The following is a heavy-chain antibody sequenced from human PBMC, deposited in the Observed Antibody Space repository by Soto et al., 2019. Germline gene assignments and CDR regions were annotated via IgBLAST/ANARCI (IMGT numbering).Heavy chain of an antibody. CDR2: ISYDGSNK. Sequence: QVQLVESGGGVVQPGRSLRLSCAASGFTFSSYGMHWVRQAPGKGLEWVAVISYDGSNKYYADSVKGRFTISRDNSKKTLYLQMNSLRGEDRAVYYCAKDLEPFGGDWDCFHYWGPGTLVTVSA. D-gene: IGHD2-21*02. CDR3: AKDLEPFGGDWDCFHY. CDR1: GFTFSSYG. J-gene: IGHJ4*02. V-gene: IGHV3-30*18.